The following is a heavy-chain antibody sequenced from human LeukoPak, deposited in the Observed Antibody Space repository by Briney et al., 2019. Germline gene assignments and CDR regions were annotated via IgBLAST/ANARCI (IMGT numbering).Heavy chain of an antibody. Sequence: ASVKVSCKASGYTFTSHYMHWVRQAPGQGLEWMGIINPSGGSTSYAQKFQGRVTMTRDMSTSTVYMELSSLRSEDTAVYFCAREYSQSYTPLSPWGQGTLVTVSS. CDR1: GYTFTSHY. CDR3: AREYSQSYTPLSP. J-gene: IGHJ5*02. V-gene: IGHV1-46*01. CDR2: INPSGGST. D-gene: IGHD3-10*01.